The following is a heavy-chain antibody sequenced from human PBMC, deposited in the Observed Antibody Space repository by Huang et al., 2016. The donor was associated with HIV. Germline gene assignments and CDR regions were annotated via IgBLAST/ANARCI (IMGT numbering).Heavy chain of an antibody. CDR2: ISSDGSST. Sequence: EVQLVESGGGLVQPGGSLRLSCAASGFSISSYWMHWVRQAPGKGLVGVCRISSDGSSTSYADSVKGRFTISRDNAKNTLYLQMNSLRAEDTAVYYCARDPRIQSWLNFFDYWGQGTLVSVSS. V-gene: IGHV3-74*01. CDR1: GFSISSYW. J-gene: IGHJ4*02. CDR3: ARDPRIQSWLNFFDY. D-gene: IGHD3-22*01.